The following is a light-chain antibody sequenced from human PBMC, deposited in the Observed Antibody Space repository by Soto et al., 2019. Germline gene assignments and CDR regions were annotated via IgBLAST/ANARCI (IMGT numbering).Light chain of an antibody. J-gene: IGKJ1*01. CDR2: VAS. CDR3: QQYGSSPWT. V-gene: IGKV3-20*01. CDR1: QSVSSNY. Sequence: EIVLTQSPGTLSLSPGERATLSCRASQSVSSNYLAWYQQKPGQAPRLVMYVASIRTSGIPDRFSGSGSGTEFTLTISRLEPEDFAVYYCQQYGSSPWTFGQGNKVDIK.